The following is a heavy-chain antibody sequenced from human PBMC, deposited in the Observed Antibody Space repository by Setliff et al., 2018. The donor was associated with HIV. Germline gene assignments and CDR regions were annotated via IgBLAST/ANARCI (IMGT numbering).Heavy chain of an antibody. CDR1: GHTFTNYD. Sequence: GASVKVSCKPSGHTFTNYDIHWMRRATGQGLEWMGWMNPNSGVSGYALKFHDRVTMTRDTSITTAYMELSSLTSEDTAVYYCASGKGVRGVIITGGLDVWGKGTTVTVSS. J-gene: IGHJ6*04. V-gene: IGHV1-8*01. D-gene: IGHD3-10*01. CDR2: MNPNSGVS. CDR3: ASGKGVRGVIITGGLDV.